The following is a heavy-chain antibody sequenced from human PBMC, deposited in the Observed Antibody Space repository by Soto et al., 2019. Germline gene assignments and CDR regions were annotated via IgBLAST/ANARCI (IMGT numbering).Heavy chain of an antibody. CDR2: IYHSGST. CDR3: ARGLGSGSRYYYYGMDV. V-gene: IGHV4-30-2*01. CDR1: GGSISSGGYS. D-gene: IGHD1-26*01. J-gene: IGHJ6*02. Sequence: SETLSLTCAVSGGSISSGGYSWSWIRQPPGKGLEWIGYIYHSGSTYYNPSLKSRVTISVDTSKNQFSLKLSSVTAADTAVYYCARGLGSGSRYYYYGMDVWGQGTTVTVSS.